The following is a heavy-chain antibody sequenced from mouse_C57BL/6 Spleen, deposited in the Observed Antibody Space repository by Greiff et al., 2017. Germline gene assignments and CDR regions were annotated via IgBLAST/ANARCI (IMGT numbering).Heavy chain of an antibody. Sequence: EVMLVESGGDLVKPGGSLKLSCAASGFTFSSYGMSWVRQTPDKRLEWVATISSGGSYTYYPDSVKGRFTISRDNAKNTLYLQMSSLKSEDTAMYYCARNYGSSYWYFDVWGTGTTVTVSS. CDR3: ARNYGSSYWYFDV. D-gene: IGHD1-1*01. J-gene: IGHJ1*03. CDR2: ISSGGSYT. V-gene: IGHV5-6*01. CDR1: GFTFSSYG.